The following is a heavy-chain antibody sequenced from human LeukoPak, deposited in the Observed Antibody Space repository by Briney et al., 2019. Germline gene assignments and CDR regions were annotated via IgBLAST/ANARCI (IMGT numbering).Heavy chain of an antibody. Sequence: GSLRLSCAASGFTFSSHWMHWVRQAPGKGLVWVSRISSDGSSTSFADSVKGRFTISRDNAKNSLNLQMNSLRAEDTAVYYCATSSNAPGNHWGQGTLVTVSS. CDR2: ISSDGSST. V-gene: IGHV3-74*01. J-gene: IGHJ5*02. CDR3: ATSSNAPGNH. D-gene: IGHD2-2*01. CDR1: GFTFSSHW.